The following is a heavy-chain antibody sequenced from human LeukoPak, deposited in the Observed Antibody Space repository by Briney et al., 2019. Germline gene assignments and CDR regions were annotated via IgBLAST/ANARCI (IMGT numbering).Heavy chain of an antibody. CDR3: ARGGGDSAYRYFDY. D-gene: IGHD5-12*01. CDR1: GDSITNDNYH. V-gene: IGHV4-39*01. CDR2: ISYSGST. J-gene: IGHJ4*02. Sequence: SETLSLTCTVSGDSITNDNYHWGWIRQPPGKGLEWIATISYSGSTYYNPSLKSRVTISVDTSKTQFSLKLNSVTAADTAMYYCARGGGDSAYRYFDYWGQGTLVTVSS.